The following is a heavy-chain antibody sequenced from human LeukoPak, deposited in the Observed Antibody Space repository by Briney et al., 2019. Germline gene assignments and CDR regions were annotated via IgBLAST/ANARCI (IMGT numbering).Heavy chain of an antibody. CDR3: ARDQEVHGYIYGAFDI. Sequence: ASVKVSFKASGYTFTSYYLHWVRQAPGQGLEWMGIINPSGGSARYAQRFQGRVTMTRDTSTSTVYMELSSLRSEDTAVYYCARDQEVHGYIYGAFDIWGQGTMVTVSS. CDR2: INPSGGSA. J-gene: IGHJ3*02. V-gene: IGHV1-46*01. D-gene: IGHD5-18*01. CDR1: GYTFTSYY.